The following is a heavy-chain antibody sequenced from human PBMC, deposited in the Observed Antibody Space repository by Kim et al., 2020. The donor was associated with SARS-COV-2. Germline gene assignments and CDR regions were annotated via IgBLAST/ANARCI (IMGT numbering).Heavy chain of an antibody. J-gene: IGHJ5*02. CDR3: AREGSSWAFFWFDP. CDR1: GGSISSGSYY. Sequence: SETLSLTCTVSGGSISSGSYYWSWIRQPAGKGLEWIGRIYTSGSTNYNPSLKSRVTISVDTSKNQFSLKLSSVTAADTAVYYCAREGSSWAFFWFDPWGQGTLVTVSS. D-gene: IGHD6-13*01. CDR2: IYTSGST. V-gene: IGHV4-61*02.